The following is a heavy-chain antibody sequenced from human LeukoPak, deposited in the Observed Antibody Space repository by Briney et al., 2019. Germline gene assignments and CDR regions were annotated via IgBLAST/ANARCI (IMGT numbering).Heavy chain of an antibody. Sequence: GGSLRLSCAASGFTFSSYAMHWVRQAPGKGLEWVAVISYDGSNKYYADSVKGRFTISRDNSKNTLYLQVNSLRAEDTAVYYCAREGGRDGYNLDYWGQGTLVTVSS. D-gene: IGHD5-24*01. V-gene: IGHV3-30-3*01. CDR3: AREGGRDGYNLDY. J-gene: IGHJ4*02. CDR2: ISYDGSNK. CDR1: GFTFSSYA.